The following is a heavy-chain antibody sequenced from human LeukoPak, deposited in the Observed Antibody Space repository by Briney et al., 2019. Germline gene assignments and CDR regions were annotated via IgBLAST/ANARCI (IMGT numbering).Heavy chain of an antibody. CDR1: GGSISSGGYY. Sequence: SETLSLTCTVSGGSISSGGYYWSWIRQHPGKGLEWIGYIYYSGSTYYNPSLKSRVTISVDTSKNQFSLKLSSVTAADTAVYYCARLPGYSSGWYFDNWGQGTLVTVSS. V-gene: IGHV4-31*03. J-gene: IGHJ4*02. D-gene: IGHD6-19*01. CDR3: ARLPGYSSGWYFDN. CDR2: IYYSGST.